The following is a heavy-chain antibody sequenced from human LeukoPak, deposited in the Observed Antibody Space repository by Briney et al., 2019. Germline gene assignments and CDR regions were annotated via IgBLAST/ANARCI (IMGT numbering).Heavy chain of an antibody. CDR3: AAAYDILTSRLDY. CDR2: IIPILGIA. D-gene: IGHD3-9*01. V-gene: IGHV1-69*04. Sequence: ASVKVSCKASGGTFISYAISWVRQAPGQELEWMGRIIPILGIANYAQKFQGRVTITADKSTSTAYMELSSLRSEDTAVYYCAAAYDILTSRLDYWGQGTLVTVSS. CDR1: GGTFISYA. J-gene: IGHJ4*02.